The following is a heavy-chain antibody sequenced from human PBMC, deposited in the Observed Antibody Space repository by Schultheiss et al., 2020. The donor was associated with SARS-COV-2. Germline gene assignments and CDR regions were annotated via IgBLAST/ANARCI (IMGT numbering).Heavy chain of an antibody. J-gene: IGHJ4*02. CDR1: GFTFSSYW. V-gene: IGHV3-30*07. D-gene: IGHD1-26*01. CDR3: ARGDSGSSIDY. CDR2: ISYDGSNK. Sequence: GESLKISCAASGFTFSSYWMSWIRQAPGKGLEWVAVISYDGSNKYYADSVKGRFTISRENAKNSLYLQMNSLRAGDTAVYYCARGDSGSSIDYWGQGTLVTVSS.